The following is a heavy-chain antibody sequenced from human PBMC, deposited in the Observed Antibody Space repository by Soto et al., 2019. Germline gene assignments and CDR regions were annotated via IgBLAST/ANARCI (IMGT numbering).Heavy chain of an antibody. CDR2: ISGRGGST. CDR3: ARRAGGAVVWYYDL. Sequence: EEHLLESGGGVVQRGGSLRLSCAASGFIFSNYAMTWVRQAPGKGREWVSRISGRGGSTYYAGSVKGRLTMSRDNSKNTLCLQLNCLSAEGTAMYYWARRAGGAVVWYYDLWGRGTLVTV. V-gene: IGHV3-23*01. CDR1: GFIFSNYA. J-gene: IGHJ2*01. D-gene: IGHD2-21*01.